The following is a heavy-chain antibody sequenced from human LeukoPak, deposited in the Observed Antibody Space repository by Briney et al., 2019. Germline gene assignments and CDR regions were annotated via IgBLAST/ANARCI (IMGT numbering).Heavy chain of an antibody. D-gene: IGHD1-26*01. CDR2: INQDGSEK. V-gene: IGHV3-7*01. J-gene: IGHJ4*02. Sequence: GGSLRLSCAASGFLFSGYFMSWVRQAPGKGLEWVANINQDGSEKYYVDSVKGRFTISRDNAKNSLYLQMNSLRAGDTAVYHCARTGGGSYSQYWGQGTLVTVSS. CDR1: GFLFSGYF. CDR3: ARTGGGSYSQY.